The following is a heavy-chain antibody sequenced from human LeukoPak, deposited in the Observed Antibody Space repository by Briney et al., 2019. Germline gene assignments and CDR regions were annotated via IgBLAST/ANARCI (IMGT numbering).Heavy chain of an antibody. J-gene: IGHJ4*02. CDR3: ARAGYSSGWYGFVYFDY. Sequence: SVKVSCKASGGTFSSYAISWVRQAPGQGLEWMGRIIPILGIANYTQKFQGRVTITADKSTSTAYMELSSLRSEDTAVYYCARAGYSSGWYGFVYFDYWGQGTLVTVSS. CDR2: IIPILGIA. V-gene: IGHV1-69*04. CDR1: GGTFSSYA. D-gene: IGHD6-19*01.